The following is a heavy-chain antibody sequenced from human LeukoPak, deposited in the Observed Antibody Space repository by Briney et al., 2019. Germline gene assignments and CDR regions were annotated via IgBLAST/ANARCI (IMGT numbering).Heavy chain of an antibody. CDR1: GFTFSSYA. CDR3: AKVVGVNRGNY. J-gene: IGHJ4*02. D-gene: IGHD7-27*01. V-gene: IGHV3-23*01. CDR2: ISGSGGST. Sequence: GGSLRLSCAASGFTFSSYAVSWVRQAPGKGLEWVSAISGSGGSTYYADSVKGRFTISRDNSKNTLYLQMNSLRAEDTAVYYCAKVVGVNRGNYWGQGTLVTVSS.